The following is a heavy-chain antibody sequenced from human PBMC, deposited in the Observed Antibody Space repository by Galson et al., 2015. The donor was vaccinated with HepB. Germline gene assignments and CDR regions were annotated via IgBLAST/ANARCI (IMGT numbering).Heavy chain of an antibody. Sequence: CAISGDSVSSNSAAWNRIRQSPSRGLEWLGRTYYRSKWYNDYAVSVKSRITINPDTSKNQFSLQLNSVTPEDTAVYYCARDAPPGIAVAGLGYYYYYGVDVWGQGTTVTVSS. CDR2: TYYRSKWYN. CDR3: ARDAPPGIAVAGLGYYYYYGVDV. J-gene: IGHJ6*02. V-gene: IGHV6-1*01. CDR1: GDSVSSNSAA. D-gene: IGHD6-19*01.